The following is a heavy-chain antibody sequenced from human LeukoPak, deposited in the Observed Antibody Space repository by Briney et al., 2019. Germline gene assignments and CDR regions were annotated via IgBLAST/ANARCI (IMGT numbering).Heavy chain of an antibody. Sequence: QAGRSLRLSCAASGFTFDDYAMHWVRQAPGKGLEWVSGISWTSGSIGYADSVKGRFTISRDNAKNSLYLQMNSLRAEDTALYYCAKTQLSRRDYYYYGMDVWGQGTTVTVSS. CDR3: AKTQLSRRDYYYYGMDV. J-gene: IGHJ6*02. CDR1: GFTFDDYA. V-gene: IGHV3-9*01. D-gene: IGHD5-18*01. CDR2: ISWTSGSI.